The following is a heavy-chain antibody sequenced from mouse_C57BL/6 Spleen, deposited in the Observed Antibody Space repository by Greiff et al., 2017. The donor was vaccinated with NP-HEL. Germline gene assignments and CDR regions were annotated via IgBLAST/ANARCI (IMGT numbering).Heavy chain of an antibody. CDR1: GYAFSSYW. J-gene: IGHJ2*01. Sequence: QVQLQQSGAELVTPGASVKISCKASGYAFSSYWMNWVKQRPGKGLEWIGQIYPGGGDTNYNGKFKGKATLTADKSSSTAYMQLSSLTSEDSAVYFCARRDSNYDFDYWGQGTTLTVSS. D-gene: IGHD2-5*01. CDR2: IYPGGGDT. V-gene: IGHV1-80*01. CDR3: ARRDSNYDFDY.